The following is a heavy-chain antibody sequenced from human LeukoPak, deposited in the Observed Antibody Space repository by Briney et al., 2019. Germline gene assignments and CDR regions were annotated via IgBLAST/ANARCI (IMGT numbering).Heavy chain of an antibody. V-gene: IGHV3-30*02. CDR1: GFTFSSYG. J-gene: IGHJ4*02. CDR3: AKDRKWFGELSPGFDY. D-gene: IGHD3-10*01. CDR2: IRYDGSNK. Sequence: GGSLRLSCAASGFTFSSYGMHWVRQAPGKGLEWVAFIRYDGSNKYYADSVKGRFTISKDNSKNTLYLQMNSLRAEDTAVYYCAKDRKWFGELSPGFDYWGQGTLVTVSS.